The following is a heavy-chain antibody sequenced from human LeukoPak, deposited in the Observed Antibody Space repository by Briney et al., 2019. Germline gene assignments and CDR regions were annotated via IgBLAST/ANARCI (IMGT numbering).Heavy chain of an antibody. J-gene: IGHJ4*02. CDR2: VSSNGAKT. CDR3: ARGDFDY. V-gene: IGHV3-23*01. CDR1: GFTLNSYA. Sequence: PGGSLRLSCAASGFTLNSYAITWVRQASGKGLEWVSAVSSNGAKTYYADSVKGRFTISRDSSKNTVFLQMNSLRAEDTAVYYCARGDFDYWGQGTLVTVSS.